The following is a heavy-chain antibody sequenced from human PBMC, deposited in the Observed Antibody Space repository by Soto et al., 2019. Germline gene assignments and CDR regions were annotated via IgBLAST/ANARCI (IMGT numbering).Heavy chain of an antibody. J-gene: IGHJ4*02. CDR2: ISAYNGNT. CDR3: AVKGYCRSTGCPSDY. D-gene: IGHD2-2*01. Sequence: ASVKVSCKASGYTFTSYGISWVRQAPGQGLEWMGWISAYNGNTNYAQKLQGRVTMTTDTSTSTAYMELRSLRPDDPAVYYLAVKGYCRSTGCPSDYWGQGTLVTVSS. CDR1: GYTFTSYG. V-gene: IGHV1-18*01.